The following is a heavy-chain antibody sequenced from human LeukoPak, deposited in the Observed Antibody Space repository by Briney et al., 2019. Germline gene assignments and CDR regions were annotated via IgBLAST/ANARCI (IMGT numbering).Heavy chain of an antibody. CDR2: IYSSGST. CDR3: ARTRYYYNSRSYGAPYYFDY. J-gene: IGHJ4*02. Sequence: PSQTLSLTCTVSGGSISSGNYYWSWIRQPAGKGLEWIGRIYSSGSTNYKPSLKSRVTISEDTSKNQFSLKLSSVTAADTAVYYCARTRYYYNSRSYGAPYYFDYWGQGTLVTVSS. D-gene: IGHD3-10*01. V-gene: IGHV4-61*02. CDR1: GGSISSGNYY.